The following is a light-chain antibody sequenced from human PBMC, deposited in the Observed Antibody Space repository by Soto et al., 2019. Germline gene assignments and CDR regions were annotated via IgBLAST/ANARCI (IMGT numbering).Light chain of an antibody. V-gene: IGKV1-9*01. CDR2: AAS. J-gene: IGKJ5*01. Sequence: DIQLTQSPSFLSASVGDRVTITCRASQGISTSLAWYQQKPGKAPKLLTYAASTLQTGVPSRFSGSGSGTDFTLTISSLQAEDFATYYCQQVNSYPITFGQGTRLEIK. CDR1: QGISTS. CDR3: QQVNSYPIT.